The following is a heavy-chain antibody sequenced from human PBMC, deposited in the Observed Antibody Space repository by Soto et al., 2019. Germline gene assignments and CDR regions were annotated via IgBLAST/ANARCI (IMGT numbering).Heavy chain of an antibody. Sequence: QVQLQESGPGLVKPSETLSLTCTVSVSGGSVSTGVHYWSWIRQPPGKGLEWFGYIYYSGSTNYNPSLQSRVTISVDTSKNQFSLKLTSVTAADTAVYYCARGYYTSWYWFDRWGRGTLVTVSS. D-gene: IGHD6-13*01. J-gene: IGHJ2*01. CDR1: GGSVSTGVHY. CDR2: IYYSGST. V-gene: IGHV4-61*08. CDR3: ARGYYTSWYWFDR.